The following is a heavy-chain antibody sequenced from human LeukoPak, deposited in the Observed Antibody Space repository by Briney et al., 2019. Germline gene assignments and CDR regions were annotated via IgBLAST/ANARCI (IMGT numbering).Heavy chain of an antibody. Sequence: QPGGSLRLSCAASGFTFSSYGMHWVRQAPGKGLEWVAFIRYDGSNKYYADSVKGRFTISRDNSKNTLYLQMNSLRAEDTAVHYCAKKKDDFWSGYGGSDYWGQGTLVTVSS. CDR2: IRYDGSNK. CDR3: AKKKDDFWSGYGGSDY. D-gene: IGHD3-3*01. V-gene: IGHV3-30*02. CDR1: GFTFSSYG. J-gene: IGHJ4*02.